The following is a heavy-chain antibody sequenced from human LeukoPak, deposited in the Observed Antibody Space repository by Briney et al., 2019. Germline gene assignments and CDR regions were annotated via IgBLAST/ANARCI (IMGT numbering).Heavy chain of an antibody. Sequence: ASVKVSCKASGGTFSSYAISWVRQAPGQGLEWMGWINPNSGGTNYAQKFQGRVTMTRDTSISTAYMELSRLRSDDTAVYYCARVGTPVYYYGMDVWGQGTTVTVSS. J-gene: IGHJ6*02. CDR1: GGTFSSYA. CDR3: ARVGTPVYYYGMDV. V-gene: IGHV1-2*02. CDR2: INPNSGGT. D-gene: IGHD2-15*01.